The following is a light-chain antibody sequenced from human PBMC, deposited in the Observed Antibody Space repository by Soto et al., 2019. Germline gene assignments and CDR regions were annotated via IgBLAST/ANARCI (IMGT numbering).Light chain of an antibody. J-gene: IGKJ1*01. CDR1: QSISNY. V-gene: IGKV1-39*01. CDR2: GAS. Sequence: DIQMTQSPSSLSASVGDRVTITCRASQSISNYLNWYQQKPGKAPKLLIYGASSLQGGVPSRFRGSRSGTDFTLTISNLQPEDFATYYCQQSYRIPRTFGQGTKVEIK. CDR3: QQSYRIPRT.